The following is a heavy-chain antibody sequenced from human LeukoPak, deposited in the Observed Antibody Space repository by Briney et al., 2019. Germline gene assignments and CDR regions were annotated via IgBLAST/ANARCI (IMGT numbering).Heavy chain of an antibody. CDR2: IKQDGSEK. D-gene: IGHD6-19*01. CDR3: ARISIAVARTYYFDY. J-gene: IGHJ4*02. CDR1: GFTFSSYW. V-gene: IGHV3-7*01. Sequence: GGSLRPSCAASGFTFSSYWMSWVRQAPGKGLEWVANIKQDGSEKYYVDSVKGRFTISRDNAKNSLYRQMNSLRAEDTAVYYCARISIAVARTYYFDYWGQGTLVTVSS.